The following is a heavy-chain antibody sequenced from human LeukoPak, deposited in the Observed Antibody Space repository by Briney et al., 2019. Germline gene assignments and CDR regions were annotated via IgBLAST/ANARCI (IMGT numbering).Heavy chain of an antibody. CDR3: ARLNSGSYWYYFDY. CDR2: IYYSGST. D-gene: IGHD1-26*01. CDR1: GGSFGGYY. Sequence: SETLSLTCAVYGGSFGGYYWSWIRQPPGKGLEWIGSIYYSGSTYYNPSLKSRVTISVDTSKNQFSLKLSSVTAADTAVYYCARLNSGSYWYYFDYWGQGTLVTVSS. J-gene: IGHJ4*02. V-gene: IGHV4-34*01.